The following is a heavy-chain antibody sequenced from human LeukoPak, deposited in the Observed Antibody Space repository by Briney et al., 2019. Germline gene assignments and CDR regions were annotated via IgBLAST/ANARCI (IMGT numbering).Heavy chain of an antibody. Sequence: GGSLRLSCAASGFTFSDLNMNWVRQAPGKGLEWVSYITGSSSTIYYADSVKGRSTISRDNAKNSLYLQMNSLRAEDTAVYYCARPTSSGWYPHWGQGTMVTVSS. V-gene: IGHV3-48*01. J-gene: IGHJ3*01. CDR1: GFTFSDLN. D-gene: IGHD6-19*01. CDR2: ITGSSSTI. CDR3: ARPTSSGWYPH.